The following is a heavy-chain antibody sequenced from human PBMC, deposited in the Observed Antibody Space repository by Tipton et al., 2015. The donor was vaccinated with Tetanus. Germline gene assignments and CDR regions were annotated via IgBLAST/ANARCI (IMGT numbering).Heavy chain of an antibody. D-gene: IGHD3-22*01. V-gene: IGHV3-33*01. CDR2: IWNDGSNT. CDR1: GFSFSSYG. Sequence: SLRLSCAASGFSFSSYGMHWVRQAPGKGLEWVALIWNDGSNTYYADSVKGRFTISRDNSKKNLYLQMSSLRDEDTAVYFCARDHTFTVSQSRGGLDYWGQGTLVTVSS. CDR3: ARDHTFTVSQSRGGLDY. J-gene: IGHJ4*02.